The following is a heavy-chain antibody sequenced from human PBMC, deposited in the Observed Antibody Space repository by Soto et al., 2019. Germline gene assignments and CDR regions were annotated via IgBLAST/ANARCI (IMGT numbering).Heavy chain of an antibody. J-gene: IGHJ6*02. Sequence: GASVKVSCKASGGTFSSYAISWVRQAPGQGLEWMGGIIPIFGTANYAQKFQGRVTITADKSTSTAYTELSSLRSEDTAVYYCATLRITMVRGVPARYYYYGMDVWGQGTTVTVSS. V-gene: IGHV1-69*06. CDR3: ATLRITMVRGVPARYYYYGMDV. CDR2: IIPIFGTA. D-gene: IGHD3-10*01. CDR1: GGTFSSYA.